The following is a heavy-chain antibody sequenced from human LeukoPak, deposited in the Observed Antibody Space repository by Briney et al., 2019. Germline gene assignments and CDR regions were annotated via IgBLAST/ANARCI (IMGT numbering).Heavy chain of an antibody. D-gene: IGHD6-19*01. Sequence: SQTLSLTCAISGDSVSSNSAAWNWIRQSPSRGLEWLGRTCYRSKWYNDYAVSVKSRITINPDTSKNQFSLQLNSVTPEDTAVYYCARDQRGIAVAGNWFDPWGQGTLVTVSS. V-gene: IGHV6-1*01. CDR3: ARDQRGIAVAGNWFDP. J-gene: IGHJ5*02. CDR2: TCYRSKWYN. CDR1: GDSVSSNSAA.